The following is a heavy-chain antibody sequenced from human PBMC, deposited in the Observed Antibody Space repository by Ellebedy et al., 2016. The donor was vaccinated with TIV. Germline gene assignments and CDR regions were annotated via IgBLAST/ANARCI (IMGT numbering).Heavy chain of an antibody. J-gene: IGHJ6*02. CDR2: INPSGGST. CDR1: GYTFTSYY. V-gene: IGHV1-46*01. Sequence: ASVKVSCKASGYTFTSYYMHWVRQAPGQGLEWMGIINPSGGSTSYAQKFQGRVTMTRDTSTSTVYMELSSLRSEDTAVYYCARSPWEVNYGMDVWGQGTTVTVS. D-gene: IGHD1-26*01. CDR3: ARSPWEVNYGMDV.